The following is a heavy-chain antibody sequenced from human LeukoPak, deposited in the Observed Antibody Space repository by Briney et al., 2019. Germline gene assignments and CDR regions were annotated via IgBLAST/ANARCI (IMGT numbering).Heavy chain of an antibody. D-gene: IGHD2-15*01. CDR3: ARLRLRSGYCSGGSCYGWFDP. Sequence: ASVKVSCKASGYTFTGYYMRWVRQAPGQGLEWMGRINPNSGGTNYAQKFQGRVTMTRDTSISTAYMELSRLRSDDTAVYYCARLRLRSGYCSGGSCYGWFDPWGQGTLVTVSS. CDR2: INPNSGGT. J-gene: IGHJ5*02. V-gene: IGHV1-2*06. CDR1: GYTFTGYY.